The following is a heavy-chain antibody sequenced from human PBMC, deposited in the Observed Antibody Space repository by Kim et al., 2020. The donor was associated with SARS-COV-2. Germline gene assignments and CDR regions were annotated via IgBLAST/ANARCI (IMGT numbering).Heavy chain of an antibody. CDR2: IYYSGST. J-gene: IGHJ3*02. CDR1: GGSISSSSYY. V-gene: IGHV4-39*01. CDR3: ASVVRFGAFDI. D-gene: IGHD2-2*01. Sequence: SETLSLTCTVSGGSISSSSYYWGWIRQPPGKGLEWIGSIYYSGSTYYNPSLKSRVTISVDTSKNQFSLKLSSVTAADTAVYYCASVVRFGAFDIWGQGTMVTVSS.